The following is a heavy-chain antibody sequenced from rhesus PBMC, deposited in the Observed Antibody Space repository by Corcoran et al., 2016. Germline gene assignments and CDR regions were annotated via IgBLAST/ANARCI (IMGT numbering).Heavy chain of an antibody. CDR3: ARVLRYSGRSGHY. CDR1: GFSISTSGTG. CDR2: IYWKDSK. Sequence: QVTLKESGPALVKPTQTLTLTCTFSGFSISTSGTGVGWIRTPPGKALEWPASIYWKDSKYNSTSLKSRLTISKDTSKNQVVLTMTNMDPVDTATYYCARVLRYSGRSGHYWGQGVLVTVSS. D-gene: IGHD6-19*01. V-gene: IGHV2-95*01. J-gene: IGHJ4*01.